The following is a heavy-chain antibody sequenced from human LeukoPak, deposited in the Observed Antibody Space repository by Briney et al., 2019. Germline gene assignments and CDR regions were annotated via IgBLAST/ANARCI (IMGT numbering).Heavy chain of an antibody. CDR3: ARVVAATPAFRPNPYYFDY. J-gene: IGHJ4*02. Sequence: ASVKVSCKASGGTFSSYAISWVRQAPGQGLEWMGWINTNTGNPTYAQGFTGRFVFSLDTSVSTAYLQISSLKAEDTAVYYCARVVAATPAFRPNPYYFDYWGQGTLVTVSS. V-gene: IGHV7-4-1*02. D-gene: IGHD2-15*01. CDR2: INTNTGNP. CDR1: GGTFSSYA.